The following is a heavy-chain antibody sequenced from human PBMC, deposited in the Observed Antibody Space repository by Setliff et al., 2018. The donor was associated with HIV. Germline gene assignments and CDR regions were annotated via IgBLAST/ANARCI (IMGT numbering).Heavy chain of an antibody. D-gene: IGHD3-3*01. CDR1: GYSFNTYG. CDR2: IIPIFGTA. CDR3: ARAILGGVPDN. Sequence: SVKVSCKTSGYSFNTYGIGWMRQAPGQGLEWMGGIIPIFGTANYAQKFQGRVAITADESTSTAYMELSSLRSEDTAVYYCARAILGGVPDNWGQGTLVTVSS. V-gene: IGHV1-69*13. J-gene: IGHJ4*02.